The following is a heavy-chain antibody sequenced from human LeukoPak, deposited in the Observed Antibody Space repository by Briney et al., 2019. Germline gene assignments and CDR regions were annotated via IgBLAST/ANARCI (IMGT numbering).Heavy chain of an antibody. Sequence: PSETLSLTCAVYGGSFSGYYWSWIRQPPGKGLEWIGEINHSGSTNYNPSLKRRVTISVETSKNQFSLKLSSVTAADTAVYYCARGYGDFWSGSYGVWGQGTLVTVSS. V-gene: IGHV4-34*01. D-gene: IGHD3-3*01. J-gene: IGHJ4*02. CDR1: GGSFSGYY. CDR3: ARGYGDFWSGSYGV. CDR2: INHSGST.